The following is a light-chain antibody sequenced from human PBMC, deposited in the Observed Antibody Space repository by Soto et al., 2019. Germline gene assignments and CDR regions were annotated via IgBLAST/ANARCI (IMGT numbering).Light chain of an antibody. CDR2: DAS. J-gene: IGKJ1*01. CDR3: QQYNKWPQT. CDR1: QSVSSN. V-gene: IGKV3-15*01. Sequence: ETVMTLSPATLSASPGERATLSCRASQSVSSNLAWYQQKPGQAPRLLIYDASTRATGIPARFSGGGSGTEFTLTISSLQSEDFAVYYCQQYNKWPQTFGQGTKVDIK.